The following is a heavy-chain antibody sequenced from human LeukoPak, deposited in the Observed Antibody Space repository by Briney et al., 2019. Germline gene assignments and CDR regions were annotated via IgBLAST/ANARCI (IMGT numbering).Heavy chain of an antibody. CDR2: ISGSSSYI. V-gene: IGHV3-21*01. CDR3: ARRGSTNWFDP. J-gene: IGHJ5*02. CDR1: GFTFSRYS. D-gene: IGHD6-13*01. Sequence: GGSLGLSCAASGFTFSRYSMNWVRQAPGKGLEWVSSISGSSSYIYYEDSVKGRFTISRDNAKNSLYLQMSSLRAEDTAVYYCARRGSTNWFDPWGQGTLVTVSS.